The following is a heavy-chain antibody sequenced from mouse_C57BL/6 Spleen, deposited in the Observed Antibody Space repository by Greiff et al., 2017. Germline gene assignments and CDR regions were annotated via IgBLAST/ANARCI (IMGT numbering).Heavy chain of an antibody. CDR3: ARSGSSPSYWYFDV. J-gene: IGHJ1*03. Sequence: VKLMESGPGLVQPSQSLSITCTVSGFSLTSYGVHWVRQSPGKGLEWLGVIWSGGGTDYNAAFISRLSISKYNSKGQVFFKMNSRRAEDTAIYYYARSGSSPSYWYFDVWGTGTTVTVSS. CDR2: IWSGGGT. CDR1: GFSLTSYG. V-gene: IGHV2-2*01. D-gene: IGHD1-1*01.